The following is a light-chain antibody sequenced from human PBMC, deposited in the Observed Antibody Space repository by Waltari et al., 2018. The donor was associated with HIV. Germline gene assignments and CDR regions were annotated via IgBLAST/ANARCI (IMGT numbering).Light chain of an antibody. CDR2: AAS. V-gene: IGKV1-39*01. Sequence: DIQMTQSPSSLSAFIGGRVTITCRASQSINKYLNWYQQKPGKAPKLLIYAASSLQGGVPSRFSGSGSGTDFTLTISTLQSEDFATYYCQQSYNTPWTFGQGTKVEIK. CDR1: QSINKY. J-gene: IGKJ1*01. CDR3: QQSYNTPWT.